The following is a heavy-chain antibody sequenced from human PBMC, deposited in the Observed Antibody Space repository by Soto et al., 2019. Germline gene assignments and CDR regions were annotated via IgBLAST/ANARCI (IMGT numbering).Heavy chain of an antibody. CDR2: ISGSGGST. D-gene: IGHD6-19*01. CDR1: GFTFSSYV. V-gene: IGHV3-23*01. J-gene: IGHJ4*02. CDR3: AKVDIDIAVEPIFDY. Sequence: EVQLLESGGGLVQPGGSLRLSCAASGFTFSSYVMSWVRQAPGKGLEWVSTISGSGGSTYYADSVKFRFTISRDNSKNTLYLQMNSLRAEDTAVYYCAKVDIDIAVEPIFDYWGQGTLVTVSS.